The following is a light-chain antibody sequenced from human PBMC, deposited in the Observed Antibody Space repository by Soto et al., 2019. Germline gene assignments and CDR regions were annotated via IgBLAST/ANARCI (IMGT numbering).Light chain of an antibody. J-gene: IGKJ5*01. CDR2: GAS. CDR3: QPHASSPLT. CDR1: QSVTDNY. V-gene: IGKV3-20*01. Sequence: EIVLTQSRGTLSLSPGERATLSCRASQSVTDNYLAWYEQKPGQAPRLLIYGASSRATGIPDRFSGSGSGTAFTLTITRLEPEDFAVYYCQPHASSPLTFGRGTRLEIK.